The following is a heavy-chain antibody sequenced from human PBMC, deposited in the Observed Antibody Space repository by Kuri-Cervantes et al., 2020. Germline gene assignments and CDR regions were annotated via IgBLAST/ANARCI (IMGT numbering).Heavy chain of an antibody. CDR3: AGGGLLRYFDWSKYYFDY. D-gene: IGHD3-9*01. V-gene: IGHV4-34*01. CDR2: INHSGST. J-gene: IGHJ4*02. Sequence: GSLRLSCAVYGGSFSGYYWTWIRQSPGKGLEWIGEINHSGSTNYNPSLKSRVFISVDTSKNQFSLKLSSVTAADTAVYYCAGGGLLRYFDWSKYYFDYWGQGTLVTVSS. CDR1: GGSFSGYY.